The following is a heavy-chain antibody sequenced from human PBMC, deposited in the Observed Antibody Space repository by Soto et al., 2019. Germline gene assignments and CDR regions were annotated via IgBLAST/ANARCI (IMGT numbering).Heavy chain of an antibody. CDR3: ARLHYSNYVRY. CDR1: GGSISSSSYY. Sequence: QSQTLSLTCTVSGGSISSSSYYWGWIRQPPGKGLEWIGGIYYSGSTYYNPSLKSRVTISVDTSKNQFSLKLSSVTAADTAVYYCARLHYSNYVRYWGQGTLVTVSS. D-gene: IGHD4-4*01. J-gene: IGHJ4*02. V-gene: IGHV4-39*01. CDR2: IYYSGST.